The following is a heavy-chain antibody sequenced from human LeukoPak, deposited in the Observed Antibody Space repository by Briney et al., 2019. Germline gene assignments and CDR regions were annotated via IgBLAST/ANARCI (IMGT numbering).Heavy chain of an antibody. CDR2: IIPIFGTA. D-gene: IGHD6-13*01. J-gene: IGHJ6*04. Sequence: ASVKVSCKASGGTFSSYAISWVRQAPGQGLEWMGGIIPIFGTANYEQKFQGRVTITADESTSTAYMELSSLRSEDTAVYYCARGGDSSSWYLGLLGYYYGMDVWGKGTTVTVSS. V-gene: IGHV1-69*01. CDR1: GGTFSSYA. CDR3: ARGGDSSSWYLGLLGYYYGMDV.